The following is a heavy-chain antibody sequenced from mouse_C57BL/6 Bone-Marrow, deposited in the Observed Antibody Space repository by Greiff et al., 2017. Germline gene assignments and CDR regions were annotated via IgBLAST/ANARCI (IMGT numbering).Heavy chain of an antibody. Sequence: VKLVESGPGLVAPSQSLSITCTVSGFSLTSYAISWVRQPPGKGLEWLGVIWTGGGTNYNSALKSRQSISKDNSKSQVFLKSNSRQTDDTARYYCARNGNVDMDYWGQGTSVTVSS. CDR1: GFSLTSYA. D-gene: IGHD2-1*01. CDR3: ARNGNVDMDY. J-gene: IGHJ4*01. V-gene: IGHV2-9-1*01. CDR2: IWTGGGT.